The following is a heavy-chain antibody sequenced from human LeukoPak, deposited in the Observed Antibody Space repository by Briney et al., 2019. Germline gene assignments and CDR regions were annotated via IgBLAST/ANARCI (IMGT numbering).Heavy chain of an antibody. CDR2: IRSKAYGGTT. J-gene: IGHJ4*02. D-gene: IGHD6-19*01. V-gene: IGHV3-49*03. Sequence: GGSLRLSCTASGFTFGDYAMSWFRQAPGKGLEWVGFIRSKAYGGTTEYAASVKGRFTISRDDSKSIAYLQMNSLKTEDTAVYYCTRDLSSGWPYYFDYWGQGTLVTVSS. CDR1: GFTFGDYA. CDR3: TRDLSSGWPYYFDY.